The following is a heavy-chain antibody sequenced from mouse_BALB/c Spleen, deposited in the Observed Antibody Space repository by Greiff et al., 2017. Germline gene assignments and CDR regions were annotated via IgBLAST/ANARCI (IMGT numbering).Heavy chain of an antibody. CDR2: INSNGGST. Sequence: EVQGVGSGGGLVKLGGSLKLSCAASGFTFSSYYMSWVRQTPEKRLELVAAINSNGGSTYYPDTVKGRFTISRDNAKNTLYLQMSSLKSEDTALYYCARHYFEGYYGSPLDYWGQGTTLTVSS. D-gene: IGHD1-1*01. J-gene: IGHJ2*01. CDR1: GFTFSSYY. V-gene: IGHV5-6-2*01. CDR3: ARHYFEGYYGSPLDY.